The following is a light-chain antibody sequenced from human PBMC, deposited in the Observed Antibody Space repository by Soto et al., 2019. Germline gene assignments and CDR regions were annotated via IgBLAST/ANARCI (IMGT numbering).Light chain of an antibody. CDR2: DAS. CDR3: QQRSNWPPLT. Sequence: EIVLTQSPATLSLFPGERATLSCRASQSIGSNLAWLQQKPGQAPRLLIYDASNRATGTPARFSGSGSGTDFTLTISSLEPEDFAVYYCQQRSNWPPLTFGGGTKVESK. CDR1: QSIGSN. V-gene: IGKV3-11*01. J-gene: IGKJ4*01.